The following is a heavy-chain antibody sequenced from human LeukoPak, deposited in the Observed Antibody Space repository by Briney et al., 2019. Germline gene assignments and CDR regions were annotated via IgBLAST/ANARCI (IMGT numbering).Heavy chain of an antibody. J-gene: IGHJ3*01. CDR3: AGDGKVTTGRSGGKGAFDF. D-gene: IGHD4-11*01. CDR2: IYYSGST. Sequence: SETLSLTCTVSGGSISSYYWSWIRQPPGKGLEWIGYIYYSGSTNYNPSLKSRVTISVDTSKNQFSLKLSSVTAADTAVYYCAGDGKVTTGRSGGKGAFDFWGQGTMVTVSS. CDR1: GGSISSYY. V-gene: IGHV4-59*01.